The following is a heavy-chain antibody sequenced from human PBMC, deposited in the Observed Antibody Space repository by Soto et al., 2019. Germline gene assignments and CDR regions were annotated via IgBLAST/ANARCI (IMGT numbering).Heavy chain of an antibody. J-gene: IGHJ4*02. CDR1: GFTFRNYA. CDR2: TSGSCGST. D-gene: IGHD4-17*01. Sequence: PGGSLRLSCEASGFTFRNYAMSWVRQAPGKGLEWVSATSGSCGSTYYAGSVKGRFTISRDNSRSTVYLQMKSLRAEDTAVYYCASGFSGDYNSYWGQGNLVTVSS. V-gene: IGHV3-23*01. CDR3: ASGFSGDYNSY.